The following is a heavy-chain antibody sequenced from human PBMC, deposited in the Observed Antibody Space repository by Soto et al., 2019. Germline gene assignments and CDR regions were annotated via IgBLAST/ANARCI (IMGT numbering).Heavy chain of an antibody. D-gene: IGHD3-3*01. J-gene: IGHJ4*02. CDR3: ARLGGRFLEWLSPFDY. CDR2: IYPGDSDT. Sequence: GESLKISCKGSGYSFTSYWIGWVRQMPGKGLEWMGIIYPGDSDTRYSPSFQGQVTISADKSISTAYLQWSCLKASDTAMYYCARLGGRFLEWLSPFDYWGQGTLVTVSS. V-gene: IGHV5-51*01. CDR1: GYSFTSYW.